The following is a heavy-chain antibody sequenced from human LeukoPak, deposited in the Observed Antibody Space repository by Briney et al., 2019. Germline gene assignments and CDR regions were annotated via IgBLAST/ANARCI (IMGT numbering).Heavy chain of an antibody. D-gene: IGHD5-18*01. CDR2: IRYDGSNK. CDR1: GFTFSSYG. J-gene: IGHJ4*02. Sequence: GGSLRLSCAASGFTFSSYGMHWVRQAPGKGLEWVAFIRYDGSNKYYADSVKGRFTISRDNSKNTLYLQMNSLRAEDTAVYYCAKGSLESYGSYYFDYWGQGTLVTVSS. V-gene: IGHV3-30*02. CDR3: AKGSLESYGSYYFDY.